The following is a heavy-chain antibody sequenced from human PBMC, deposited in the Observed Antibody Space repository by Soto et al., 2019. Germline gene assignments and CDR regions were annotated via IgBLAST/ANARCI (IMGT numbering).Heavy chain of an antibody. D-gene: IGHD2-2*01. CDR3: ARAPPYCSSTSCPGTFDI. CDR2: IYSGGST. J-gene: IGHJ3*02. CDR1: EFTFSSSY. V-gene: IGHV3-53*01. Sequence: GESLRLSCAASEFTFSSSYMTWFPQASGKGLEWVSVIYSGGSTYYADSVRGRFTISRDNSKNTLYLQMNSLRAEDTAVYYCARAPPYCSSTSCPGTFDIWGQGTMVTVSS.